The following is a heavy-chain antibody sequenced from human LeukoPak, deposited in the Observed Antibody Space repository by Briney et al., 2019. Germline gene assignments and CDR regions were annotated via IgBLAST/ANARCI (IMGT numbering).Heavy chain of an antibody. D-gene: IGHD2-15*01. Sequence: PGGSLRLSCAASGFTFSSYSMYWVRQAPGKGLEWVSFISSGSNYIYYIDSVKGRFTISRDNAKNSLYLQMNSLRVEDTAIYYSARVGCSGGTCYDYWGQGTLVTVSS. V-gene: IGHV3-21*01. J-gene: IGHJ4*02. CDR2: ISSGSNYI. CDR3: ARVGCSGGTCYDY. CDR1: GFTFSSYS.